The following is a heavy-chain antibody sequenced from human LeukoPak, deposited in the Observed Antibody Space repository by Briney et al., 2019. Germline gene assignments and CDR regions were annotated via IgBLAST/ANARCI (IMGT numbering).Heavy chain of an antibody. V-gene: IGHV4-39*01. Sequence: PSETLSLTCTVSGGSISSGSHHWGWFRQSPGKGLEWIGSIYDSRTIYYNPSLNSRVTISAVTSKNQFSLQLNSVTAADTAVSYCARHDGRSGGTMGALDSWGQGSLVTVSS. CDR1: GGSISSGSHH. J-gene: IGHJ4*02. CDR2: IYDSRTI. D-gene: IGHD4-23*01. CDR3: ARHDGRSGGTMGALDS.